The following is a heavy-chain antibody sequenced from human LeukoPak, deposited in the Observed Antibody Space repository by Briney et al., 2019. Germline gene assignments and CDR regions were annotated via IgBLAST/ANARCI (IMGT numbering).Heavy chain of an antibody. J-gene: IGHJ4*02. D-gene: IGHD3/OR15-3a*01. Sequence: SSETLSLTCTVSGVSISSSYSYWGWIRQPPGMGLEWIGSIYYTGNTYYNASLKSQVSISIDTSKNQFSLKLTSVTAADTAVYYCARQTGSGLFILPGGQGTLVTVSS. CDR1: GVSISSSYSY. CDR3: ARQTGSGLFILP. CDR2: IYYTGNT. V-gene: IGHV4-39*01.